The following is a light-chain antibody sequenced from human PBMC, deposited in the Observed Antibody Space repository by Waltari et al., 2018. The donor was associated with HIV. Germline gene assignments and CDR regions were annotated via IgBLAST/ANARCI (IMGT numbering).Light chain of an antibody. CDR1: QSISSN. V-gene: IGKV3-15*01. CDR3: QQYNDWLSWT. Sequence: EIVMTQSPATLSVSPGQRATVSCWASQSISSNLAWYQQRPGQAPRPLVYDASTRVAGIPARFSASGFATEFTLTISSLQSEDFAVDYCQQYNDWLSWTFGQGTKVEMK. CDR2: DAS. J-gene: IGKJ1*01.